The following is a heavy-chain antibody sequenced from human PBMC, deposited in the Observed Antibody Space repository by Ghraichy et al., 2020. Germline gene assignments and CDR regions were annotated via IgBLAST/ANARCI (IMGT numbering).Heavy chain of an antibody. CDR1: GYTFTSNN. V-gene: IGHV1-46*01. D-gene: IGHD2-15*01. CDR3: AREIKCSGRRADGKFCNWLDP. Sequence: ASVKVSCQASGYTFTSNNLQWVRQAPGQGLEWMGVIDPSGGVTVYAQRFRDRVTMTRDTSTSTVYMEVSSLRSEDTAVYFCAREIKCSGRRADGKFCNWLDPWGLGTLVTVSS. CDR2: IDPSGGVT. J-gene: IGHJ5*02.